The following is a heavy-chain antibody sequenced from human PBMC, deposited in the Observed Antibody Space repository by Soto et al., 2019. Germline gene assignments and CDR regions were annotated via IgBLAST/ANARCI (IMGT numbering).Heavy chain of an antibody. Sequence: LRLSCAASRFTFSIYAMTWVRQAPGKGLEWVSSMSATGENTHYADSVKGRFTISRDNSKNILYLQMNSLRAEDTAVYYCAKDQSNSNPLYYFDYWGQGTLVTVSS. CDR1: RFTFSIYA. CDR2: MSATGENT. CDR3: AKDQSNSNPLYYFDY. D-gene: IGHD4-4*01. J-gene: IGHJ4*02. V-gene: IGHV3-23*01.